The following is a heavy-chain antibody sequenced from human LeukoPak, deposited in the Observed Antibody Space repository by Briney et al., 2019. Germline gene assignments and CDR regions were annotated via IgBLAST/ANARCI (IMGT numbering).Heavy chain of an antibody. J-gene: IGHJ4*02. CDR2: VNHSGTI. CDR3: ARGQQQLVLSS. D-gene: IGHD6-13*01. CDR1: GESFSGKY. Sequence: PSESLSITCAVYGESFSGKYWNWIRQPPRQGLEWIGEVNHSGTINYNPSLKSRVTISVDTSKNQFSLKLTSVTAADTAVYYCARGQQQLVLSSWGQGTLVTVSS. V-gene: IGHV4-34*01.